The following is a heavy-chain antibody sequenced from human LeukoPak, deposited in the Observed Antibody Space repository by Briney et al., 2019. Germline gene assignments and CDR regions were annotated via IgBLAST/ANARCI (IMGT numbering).Heavy chain of an antibody. J-gene: IGHJ4*02. CDR2: IDSSSSFI. D-gene: IGHD6-13*01. Sequence: PGGSLRLSGAASGFTFSSYSMNWVRQAPGKGLEWVSYIDSSSSFIYYADSVKGRFTISRDNAKNSLYLQMNSLRAEDTAVYYCAKKGSRIAAAGPYFDYWGQGTLVTVSS. V-gene: IGHV3-21*01. CDR1: GFTFSSYS. CDR3: AKKGSRIAAAGPYFDY.